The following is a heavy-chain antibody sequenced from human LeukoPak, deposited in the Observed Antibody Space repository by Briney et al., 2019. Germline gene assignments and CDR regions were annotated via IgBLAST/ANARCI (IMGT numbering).Heavy chain of an antibody. CDR2: ISWNSGSI. J-gene: IGHJ4*02. Sequence: GGSLRLSCAASGFTFDDYAMHWVRQAPGKGLEWVSGISWNSGSIGYADSVKGRFIISRDNAKNSLYLQMNSLRAEDTALYYCAKDMGRVQLWFGLDYWGQGTLVTVSS. D-gene: IGHD5-18*01. CDR1: GFTFDDYA. V-gene: IGHV3-9*01. CDR3: AKDMGRVQLWFGLDY.